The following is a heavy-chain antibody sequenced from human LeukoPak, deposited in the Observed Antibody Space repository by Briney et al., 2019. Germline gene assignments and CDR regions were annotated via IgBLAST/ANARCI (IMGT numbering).Heavy chain of an antibody. Sequence: PGGSLRLSCAASGFTFSSYGMLWVRQAPGKGLEWVAVISYDGSNKYYADSVKGRFTISRDNSKNTLYLQMNSLRAEDTAVYYCAKDPRGDYYYGMDVWGQGTTVTVSS. CDR3: AKDPRGDYYYGMDV. V-gene: IGHV3-30*18. CDR2: ISYDGSNK. D-gene: IGHD3-10*01. CDR1: GFTFSSYG. J-gene: IGHJ6*02.